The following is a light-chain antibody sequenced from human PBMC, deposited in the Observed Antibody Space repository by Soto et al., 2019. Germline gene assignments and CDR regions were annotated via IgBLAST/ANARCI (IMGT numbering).Light chain of an antibody. CDR3: SSYAGSNNNVV. CDR2: EVS. V-gene: IGLV2-8*01. Sequence: QSALTQPASASGSPGQSVTISCTGTSSDVGGYNYVSWYQQHPGKAPKVMIYEVSQRPSGVPDRFSGSKSGNTASLTVSGLQADDEADYYCSSYAGSNNNVVFGGGTKLTVL. CDR1: SSDVGGYNY. J-gene: IGLJ2*01.